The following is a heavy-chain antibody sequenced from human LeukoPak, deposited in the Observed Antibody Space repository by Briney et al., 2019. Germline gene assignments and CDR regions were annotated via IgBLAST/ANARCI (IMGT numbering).Heavy chain of an antibody. V-gene: IGHV3-30-3*01. CDR1: GFTFSSYA. Sequence: GGSLRLSCAASGFTFSSYAMHWVRQAPGKGLEWVAVISYDGSNKYYADSVKGRFTISRDNSKNTLYLQMNSLRAEDTAVYYCARAHTEVRGYSYGFFDYWGQGTLVTVSS. J-gene: IGHJ4*02. CDR2: ISYDGSNK. CDR3: ARAHTEVRGYSYGFFDY. D-gene: IGHD5-18*01.